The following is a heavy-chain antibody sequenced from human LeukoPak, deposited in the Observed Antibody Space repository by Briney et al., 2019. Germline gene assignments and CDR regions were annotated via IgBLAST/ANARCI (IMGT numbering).Heavy chain of an antibody. CDR1: GGSISSSSYY. CDR2: IYYSGST. J-gene: IGHJ4*02. Sequence: KPSETLSLTCTVSGGSISSSSYYWGWIRQPPGKGLEWIGSIYYSGSTYYNPSLKSRVTISVDTSKNQFSLKLGSVTAADTAVYYCARRGIVGAHAFWGQGTLVTVSS. CDR3: ARRGIVGAHAF. D-gene: IGHD1-26*01. V-gene: IGHV4-39*01.